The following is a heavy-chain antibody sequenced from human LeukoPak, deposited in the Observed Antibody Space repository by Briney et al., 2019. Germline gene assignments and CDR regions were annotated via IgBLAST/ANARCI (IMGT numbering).Heavy chain of an antibody. CDR2: INPNSGGT. CDR3: ARRDYDSSGYTLDY. Sequence: ASVKVSCKASGYTFTGYYMHWVRQAPGQGLEWMGWINPNSGGTNYAQKFQGRVTMTRDTSISTAYMELSRLRSDDTAVYYCARRDYDSSGYTLDYWGRGTLVTVSS. V-gene: IGHV1-2*02. D-gene: IGHD3-22*01. CDR1: GYTFTGYY. J-gene: IGHJ4*02.